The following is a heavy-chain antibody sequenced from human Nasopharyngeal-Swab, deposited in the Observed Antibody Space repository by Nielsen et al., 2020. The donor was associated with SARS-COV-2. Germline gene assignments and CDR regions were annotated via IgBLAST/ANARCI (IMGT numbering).Heavy chain of an antibody. J-gene: IGHJ3*02. V-gene: IGHV3-53*01. CDR3: ARRQLRYFDWLLGAFDI. CDR1: GFTVSTNY. D-gene: IGHD3-9*01. CDR2: IYSGGST. Sequence: GGSLRLSCAASGFTVSTNYMSWVRQAPGKGLEWVSIIYSGGSTYYADSVKGRFTISRDNSKNTLYLQMNSLRAEDTAVYYCARRQLRYFDWLLGAFDIWGQGTMVTVSS.